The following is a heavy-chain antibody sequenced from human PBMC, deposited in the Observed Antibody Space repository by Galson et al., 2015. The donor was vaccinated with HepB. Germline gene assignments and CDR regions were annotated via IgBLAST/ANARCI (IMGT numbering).Heavy chain of an antibody. CDR3: ARGDIVATIWGY. J-gene: IGHJ4*02. Sequence: SLRLSCAASGFTFSSYAMHWVRQAPGKGLEWVAVISYDGSNKYYADSVKGRFTISRDNSKNTLYLQMNSLRAEDTAVYYCARGDIVATIWGYWGQGTLVTVSS. D-gene: IGHD5-12*01. V-gene: IGHV3-30-3*01. CDR1: GFTFSSYA. CDR2: ISYDGSNK.